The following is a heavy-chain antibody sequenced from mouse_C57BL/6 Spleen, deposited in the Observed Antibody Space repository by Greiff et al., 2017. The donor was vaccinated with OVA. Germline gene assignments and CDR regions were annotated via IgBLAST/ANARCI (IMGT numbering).Heavy chain of an antibody. D-gene: IGHD2-1*01. Sequence: EVMLVESGGGLVKPGGSLKLSCAASGFTFSSYAMSWVRQTPEKRLEWVATISDGGSYTYYPDNVKGRFTISRDNAKNNLYLQMSHLKSEDTAMYYCARDHDYGNSYWYFDVWGTGTTVTVSS. J-gene: IGHJ1*03. V-gene: IGHV5-4*01. CDR3: ARDHDYGNSYWYFDV. CDR2: ISDGGSYT. CDR1: GFTFSSYA.